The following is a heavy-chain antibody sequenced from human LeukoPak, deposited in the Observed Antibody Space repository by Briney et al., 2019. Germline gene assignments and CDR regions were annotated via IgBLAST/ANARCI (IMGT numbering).Heavy chain of an antibody. CDR2: ISSSSSYI. D-gene: IGHD6-13*01. CDR1: GFTFSSYS. Sequence: GGFLRLSCAASGFTFSSYSMNWVRQAPGKGLEWVSSISSSSSYIYYADSVKGRFTISRDNAKNSLYLQMNSLRAEDTAVYYCARDRVSSWYKLFDYWGQGTLVTVSS. CDR3: ARDRVSSWYKLFDY. V-gene: IGHV3-21*01. J-gene: IGHJ4*02.